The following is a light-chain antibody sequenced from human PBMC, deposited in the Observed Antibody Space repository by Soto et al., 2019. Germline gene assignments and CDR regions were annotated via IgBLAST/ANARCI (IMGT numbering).Light chain of an antibody. CDR2: DVS. Sequence: GMTQYPATLSVSPGERTSLSCRDSQSARSSLGWYQQKPAQPPRLLIYDVSIRATGIPARFNGSGSGTEFTLAISSRLSEDFAFYYCQQYNKLLPAFGQGTRLEIK. J-gene: IGKJ5*01. CDR3: QQYNKLLPA. V-gene: IGKV3-15*01. CDR1: QSARSS.